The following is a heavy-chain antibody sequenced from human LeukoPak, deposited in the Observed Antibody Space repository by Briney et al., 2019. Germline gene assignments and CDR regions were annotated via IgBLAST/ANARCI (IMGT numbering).Heavy chain of an antibody. CDR3: AREKHCRGGSCYGGFDY. J-gene: IGHJ4*02. Sequence: SETLSLTCTVSGGSISSYYCGWIRQPPGKGLEWIGYIYYSGSTNYNPSLKSRVTISADTSKNQLSLKLNSVTAADTAVYYCAREKHCRGGSCYGGFDYWGQGTLVTVSS. D-gene: IGHD2-15*01. CDR2: IYYSGST. V-gene: IGHV4-59*01. CDR1: GGSISSYY.